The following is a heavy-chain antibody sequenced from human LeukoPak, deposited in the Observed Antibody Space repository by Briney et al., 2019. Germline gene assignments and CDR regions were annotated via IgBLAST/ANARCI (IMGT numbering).Heavy chain of an antibody. D-gene: IGHD3-22*01. J-gene: IGHJ4*02. CDR3: ARDTTYYDRGY. CDR2: IKQDGSEK. Sequence: GGSLRLSCAASGFTFSSYWMSWVRQAPGKGLEWVANIKQDGSEKYYVDSVKGRFTISRDDAKNSLYLQMNSLRAEDTAVYYCARDTTYYDRGYWGQGTLVTVSS. V-gene: IGHV3-7*01. CDR1: GFTFSSYW.